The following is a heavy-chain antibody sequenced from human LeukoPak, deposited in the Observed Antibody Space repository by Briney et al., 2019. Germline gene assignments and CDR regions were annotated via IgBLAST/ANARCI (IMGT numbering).Heavy chain of an antibody. CDR1: GFTFSNAW. Sequence: GGPLRLSCAASGFTFSNAWMSWVRQAPGKGLEWVGRIKSKTDGGTTDYAAPVKGRFTISRDDSKNTLYLQMNSLKTEDTAVYYCTTAATPGYSYGYGTYYYYYYMDVWGKGTTVTVSS. J-gene: IGHJ6*03. D-gene: IGHD5-18*01. CDR2: IKSKTDGGTT. CDR3: TTAATPGYSYGYGTYYYYYYMDV. V-gene: IGHV3-15*01.